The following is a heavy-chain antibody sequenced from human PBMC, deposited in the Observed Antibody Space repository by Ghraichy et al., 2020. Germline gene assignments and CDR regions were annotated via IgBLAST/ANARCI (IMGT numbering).Heavy chain of an antibody. Sequence: SQTLSLTCTVSGGSISSGGYCWSWLRQHPGKGLEWIGYIYYSVSTDYNPSLKSRVTISVDTSKNQFSLKLSSVTAADTAVYYCARDRSTVIHWYFDLWGRGTLVTVSS. CDR1: GGSISSGGYC. J-gene: IGHJ2*01. CDR3: ARDRSTVIHWYFDL. D-gene: IGHD4-17*01. V-gene: IGHV4-31*02. CDR2: IYYSVST.